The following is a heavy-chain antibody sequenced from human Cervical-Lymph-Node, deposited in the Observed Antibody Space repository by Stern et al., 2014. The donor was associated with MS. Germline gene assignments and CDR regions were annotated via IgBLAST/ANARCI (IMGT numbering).Heavy chain of an antibody. J-gene: IGHJ4*02. D-gene: IGHD3-10*01. CDR3: ARDFRRITMVRGALGY. CDR1: GFTFSSYG. Sequence: VQLVESGGGVVQPGRSLRLSCAASGFTFSSYGMHWVRQAPGKGLEWVAVIWDDGSNKYYADSVKGRFTISRDNSKNTLYLQMNSLRAEDTAVYYCARDFRRITMVRGALGYWGQGTLVTVSS. CDR2: IWDDGSNK. V-gene: IGHV3-33*01.